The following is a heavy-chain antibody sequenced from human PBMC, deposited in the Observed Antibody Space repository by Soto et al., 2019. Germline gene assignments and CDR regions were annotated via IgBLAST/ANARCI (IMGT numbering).Heavy chain of an antibody. CDR2: ISWNSVSI. Sequence: GGSLRLSCAASGFTFDDYAMHWVRQAPGKGLKWVSGISWNSVSIGYADSVKGRFTISRDNAKNSLYLQMNSLRAEDTALYYCAKETGGGYYYGMDVWGQGTTVTVSS. D-gene: IGHD7-27*01. J-gene: IGHJ6*02. V-gene: IGHV3-9*01. CDR1: GFTFDDYA. CDR3: AKETGGGYYYGMDV.